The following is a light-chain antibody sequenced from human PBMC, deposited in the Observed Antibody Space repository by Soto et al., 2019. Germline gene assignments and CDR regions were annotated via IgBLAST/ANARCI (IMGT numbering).Light chain of an antibody. CDR3: QTWDTAVRV. CDR1: SGHSTYA. Sequence: QLVLTQSPSASASLGASVKLTCTLSSGHSTYAIAWHQQQPEKGPRYLMKLNSDGSYTKGDGIPDRFSGSSSGAERYLTISSLQSEDEADYYCQTWDTAVRVFGGGTKLTVL. J-gene: IGLJ3*02. V-gene: IGLV4-69*02. CDR2: LNSDGSY.